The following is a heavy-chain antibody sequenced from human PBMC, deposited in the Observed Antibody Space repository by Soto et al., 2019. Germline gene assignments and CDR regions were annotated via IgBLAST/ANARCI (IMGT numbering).Heavy chain of an antibody. CDR2: ISGSGGST. J-gene: IGHJ3*02. V-gene: IGHV3-23*01. CDR3: AKYLSAVTTALGAFDI. D-gene: IGHD4-17*01. Sequence: EVQLLESGGGLVQPGGSLRLSCAASGFTFSSYAMSWVRQAPGKGLEWVSAISGSGGSTYYADSVKGRFTISRDNSKNELYLQMNSLRAEDTAVYDCAKYLSAVTTALGAFDIWGQGTMVTVSS. CDR1: GFTFSSYA.